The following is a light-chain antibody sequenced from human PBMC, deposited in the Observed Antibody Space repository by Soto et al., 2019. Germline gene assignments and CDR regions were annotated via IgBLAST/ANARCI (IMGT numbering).Light chain of an antibody. V-gene: IGKV3-20*01. CDR1: QSVGSSY. Sequence: EIVLTQSPGTLSLSPGERSTLSCRASQSVGSSYLAWYQQKPGQAPRLLIYGASSRATGIPDRFSGSGSGTDFTLTISRLEPEDSAVYYCQEYGSSRTFGQGTKAEIK. CDR2: GAS. J-gene: IGKJ1*01. CDR3: QEYGSSRT.